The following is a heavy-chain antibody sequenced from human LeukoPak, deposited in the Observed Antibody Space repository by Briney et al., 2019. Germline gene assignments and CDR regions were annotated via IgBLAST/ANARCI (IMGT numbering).Heavy chain of an antibody. V-gene: IGHV3-23*01. CDR3: AKDPEKYCGGGCYGY. D-gene: IGHD2-21*02. Sequence: GGSLRLSCAASGFTFSSHGINWVRQAPGKGLEWVSGISPSGDITYYTDSVQGRFTISRDNSKNMMYVQMNSLRAEDTAVYYCAKDPEKYCGGGCYGYWGQGTLVTVSS. CDR2: ISPSGDIT. CDR1: GFTFSSHG. J-gene: IGHJ4*02.